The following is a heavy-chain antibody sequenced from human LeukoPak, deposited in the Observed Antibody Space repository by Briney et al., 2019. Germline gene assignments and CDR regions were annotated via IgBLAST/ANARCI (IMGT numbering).Heavy chain of an antibody. CDR3: ARGSSWYGLDY. D-gene: IGHD6-13*01. Sequence: PSETLSLTCAVYGGSFSGYYWSWIRQPPGKGLEWIGEINHSGSTNYNPSLKSRVTISVDMSKNQFSLKLSSVTAADTAVYYCARGSSWYGLDYWGQGTLVTVSS. CDR1: GGSFSGYY. J-gene: IGHJ4*02. CDR2: INHSGST. V-gene: IGHV4-34*01.